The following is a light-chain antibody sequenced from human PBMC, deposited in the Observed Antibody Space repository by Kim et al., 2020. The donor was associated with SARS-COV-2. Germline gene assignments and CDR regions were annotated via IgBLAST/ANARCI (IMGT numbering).Light chain of an antibody. Sequence: FPGERATLSCRASQSVSTNLVWYHQRPGQDPRILIYGASRRATGIPARFSGSGSGTEFILTISSLQSEDFEVYYCQQYNDWPPWTFGQGTKVDIK. V-gene: IGKV3-15*01. CDR2: GAS. CDR1: QSVSTN. J-gene: IGKJ1*01. CDR3: QQYNDWPPWT.